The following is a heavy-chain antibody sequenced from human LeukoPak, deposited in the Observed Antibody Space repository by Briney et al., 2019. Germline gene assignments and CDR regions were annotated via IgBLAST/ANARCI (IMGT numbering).Heavy chain of an antibody. J-gene: IGHJ4*02. D-gene: IGHD3-22*01. CDR1: GGSISRYY. CDR3: ARTTYYYDSRGRTEYYFDY. V-gene: IGHV4-59*01. CDR2: IYYSGST. Sequence: SETLTLTCTVSGGSISRYYWSWIRQPPGKGLEWIGYIYYSGSTNYNPSLKSRVTISVDTSKNQFSLKLSSVTAADTAVYYCARTTYYYDSRGRTEYYFDYWGQGTLVTVSS.